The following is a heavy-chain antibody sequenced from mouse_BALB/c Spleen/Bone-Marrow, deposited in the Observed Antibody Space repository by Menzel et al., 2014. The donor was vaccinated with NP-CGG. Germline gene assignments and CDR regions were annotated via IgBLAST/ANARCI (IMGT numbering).Heavy chain of an antibody. CDR1: GFTFSSFG. CDR3: ARSPYGYDGRDY. J-gene: IGHJ4*01. V-gene: IGHV5-17*02. CDR2: ISSGSSTT. D-gene: IGHD2-2*01. Sequence: DVQLVESGGGLVQPGGSRKLSCAASGFTFSSFGMHWVRQAPEKGLEWVAYISSGSSTTYYADTVKGRFTISRDNPKNTLFLQMTSLRSEDTAMYYCARSPYGYDGRDYWGQGTSVTVSS.